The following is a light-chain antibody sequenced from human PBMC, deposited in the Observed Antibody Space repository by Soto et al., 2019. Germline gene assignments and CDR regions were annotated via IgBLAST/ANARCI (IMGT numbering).Light chain of an antibody. V-gene: IGKV3-15*01. CDR2: GAS. CDR1: QSVSSN. CDR3: QQYNNWPRT. Sequence: EIVMTQSPVTLSVSPGERATLSCRAGQSVSSNLAWYQQKPGQAPRLLIYGASTRATGIPARFTGSGSGTEFTLTISSLQSEDFAVYYCQQYNNWPRTFGQGTKVDIK. J-gene: IGKJ1*01.